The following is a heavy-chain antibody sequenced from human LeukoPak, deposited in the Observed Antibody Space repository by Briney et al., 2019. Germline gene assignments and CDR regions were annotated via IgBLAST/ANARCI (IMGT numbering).Heavy chain of an antibody. V-gene: IGHV4-38-2*02. J-gene: IGHJ4*02. Sequence: PSETLSLTCTVSGYSISSGYYWGWIRQPPGEGLEWIGSIYHSGSTYYNPSLKSRVTISVDTSKNQFSLKLSSVTAADTAVYYCARVLLWFGEFDYWGQGTLVTVSS. CDR1: GYSISSGYY. CDR2: IYHSGST. D-gene: IGHD3-10*01. CDR3: ARVLLWFGEFDY.